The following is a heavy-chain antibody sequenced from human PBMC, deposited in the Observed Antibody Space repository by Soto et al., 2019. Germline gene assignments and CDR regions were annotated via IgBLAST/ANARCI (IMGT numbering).Heavy chain of an antibody. J-gene: IGHJ4*02. V-gene: IGHV1-18*01. Sequence: QVQLVQSGPEVKKPGASVKVSCTASGYTFTRHGFSWVRQAPGQGLEWMGWISTYDVNTPYAQNFQGRVTMTADTSASTVYMELTSLRPDDTAIYFCPRQGRIGWLGIDHWGQGTLVTVSS. CDR1: GYTFTRHG. D-gene: IGHD6-19*01. CDR3: PRQGRIGWLGIDH. CDR2: ISTYDVNT.